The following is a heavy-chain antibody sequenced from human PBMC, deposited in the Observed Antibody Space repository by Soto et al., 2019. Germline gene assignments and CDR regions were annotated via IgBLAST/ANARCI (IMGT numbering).Heavy chain of an antibody. V-gene: IGHV5-10-1*01. CDR1: GYSFAGYW. Sequence: PGESLKISCKGSGYSFAGYWITWVRQMPGKALEWMVRIDPSDSQTYYSPSFRGHVAISSAKSITTVFLQWSSLRASDTAMYYCARPIYVSDSGTKFQYPFDPWGQGTLVTVS. D-gene: IGHD3-10*02. CDR2: IDPSDSQT. CDR3: ARPIYVSDSGTKFQYPFDP. J-gene: IGHJ5*02.